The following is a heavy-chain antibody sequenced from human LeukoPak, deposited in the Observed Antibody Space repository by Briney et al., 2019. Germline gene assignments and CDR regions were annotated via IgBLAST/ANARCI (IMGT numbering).Heavy chain of an antibody. CDR2: FYYSGST. V-gene: IGHV4-30-4*08. CDR1: GFTVSSNY. Sequence: LRLSCAASGFTVSSNYMSWVRQAPGKGLEWIGHFYYSGSTYYNPSLKSRVTISVDTSKNQFSLKLSSVTAADTAVYYCAREAIIWGQGTLVTVSS. CDR3: AREAII. D-gene: IGHD3-10*01. J-gene: IGHJ4*02.